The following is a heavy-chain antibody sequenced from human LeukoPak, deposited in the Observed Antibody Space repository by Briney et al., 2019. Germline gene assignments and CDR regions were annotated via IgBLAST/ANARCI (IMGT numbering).Heavy chain of an antibody. D-gene: IGHD3-10*01. V-gene: IGHV1-69*13. CDR2: IIPIFGTA. CDR3: ARAAYYYGLGSYHFDY. Sequence: ASVKVSCKASGGTFSSYAISWVRQAPGQGLEWMGGIIPIFGTANYAQKFQGRVTITADESTSTAYMELSSLRSEDTAVYYCARAAYYYGLGSYHFDYWGQGTLVTVSS. J-gene: IGHJ4*02. CDR1: GGTFSSYA.